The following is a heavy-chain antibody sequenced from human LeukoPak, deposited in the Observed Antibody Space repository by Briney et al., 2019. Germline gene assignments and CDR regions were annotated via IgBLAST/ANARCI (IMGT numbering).Heavy chain of an antibody. CDR1: GGSFSGYY. V-gene: IGHV4-34*01. CDR2: VNHSGST. D-gene: IGHD3-3*01. J-gene: IGHJ6*03. CDR3: ARASIRFLEWLLSAYYYYYMDV. Sequence: PSETLSLTCAVYGGSFSGYYWSWIRQPPGKGLEWIGEVNHSGSTNYNPSLKSRVTISVDTSKNQFSLKLSSVTAADTAVYYCARASIRFLEWLLSAYYYYYMDVWGKGTTVTVSS.